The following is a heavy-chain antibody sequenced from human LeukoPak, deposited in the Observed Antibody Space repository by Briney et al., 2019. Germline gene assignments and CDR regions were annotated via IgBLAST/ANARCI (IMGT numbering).Heavy chain of an antibody. V-gene: IGHV1-8*02. Sequence: ASVKVSCKASGYSFTSYGINWVRQAPGQGLEWMGWMNPNSGNTGYAQKFQGRVTMTRNTSISTAYMELSSLRSEDTAVYYCATRVVGYCSGGSCPDDAFDIWGQGTMVTVSS. J-gene: IGHJ3*02. CDR2: MNPNSGNT. D-gene: IGHD2-15*01. CDR3: ATRVVGYCSGGSCPDDAFDI. CDR1: GYSFTSYG.